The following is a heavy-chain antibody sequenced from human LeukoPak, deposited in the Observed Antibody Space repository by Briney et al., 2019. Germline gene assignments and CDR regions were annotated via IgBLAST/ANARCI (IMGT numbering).Heavy chain of an antibody. CDR3: ARGLGELPPPYYYYGMDV. CDR2: IYHSGST. D-gene: IGHD1-26*01. V-gene: IGHV4-38-2*02. Sequence: SETLSLTCTVSGYSISSGYYWGWIRQPPGKGLEWIGSIYHSGSTYYNPSLKSRVTISVDTSKSQFSLKLSSVTAADTAVYYCARGLGELPPPYYYYGMDVWGQGTTVTVSS. J-gene: IGHJ6*02. CDR1: GYSISSGYY.